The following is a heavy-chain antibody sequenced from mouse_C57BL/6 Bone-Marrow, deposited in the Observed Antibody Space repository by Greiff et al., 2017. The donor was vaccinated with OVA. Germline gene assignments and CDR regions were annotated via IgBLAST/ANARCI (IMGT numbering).Heavy chain of an antibody. Sequence: VQLVESGGGLVQPGGSLKLSCAASGSTFSDYYMYWVRQTPENRLEWVAYISNGVGSTYYPDTVKGRFILSRDTAKNTLHLQLRRLMSEDTVMYCCGRHHYYCGSYVGDAMDYWGQGTSVTVSS. J-gene: IGHJ4*01. V-gene: IGHV5-12*01. CDR2: ISNGVGST. CDR1: GSTFSDYY. D-gene: IGHD1-1*01. CDR3: GRHHYYCGSYVGDAMDY.